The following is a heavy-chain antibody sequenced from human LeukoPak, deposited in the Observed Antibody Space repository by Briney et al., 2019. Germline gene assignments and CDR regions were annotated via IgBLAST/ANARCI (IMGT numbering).Heavy chain of an antibody. CDR3: AKDDVAIVVVPAAAFDY. CDR1: GFTFSSYG. Sequence: GGSLILSCAASGFTFSSYGMHWVRQAPGKGLGWVAVISYDGSNKYYADSVKGRFTISRDNSKNALYLQMNSLRAEDTAVYYCAKDDVAIVVVPAAAFDYWGQGTLVTVSS. V-gene: IGHV3-30*18. J-gene: IGHJ4*02. D-gene: IGHD2-2*01. CDR2: ISYDGSNK.